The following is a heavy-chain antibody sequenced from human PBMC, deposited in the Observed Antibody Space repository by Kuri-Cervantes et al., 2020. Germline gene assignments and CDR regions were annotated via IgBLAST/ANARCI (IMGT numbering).Heavy chain of an antibody. V-gene: IGHV4-61*02. D-gene: IGHD6-19*01. CDR2: IYPRGST. Sequence: SETLSLICTVSGGSSSSGSYYWSWIRQPAGKGLAWNWRIYPRGSTNYNPSLKSRVTMPVDTSKNQFSLKLSSVTAADTAVYYCARGLGSSGWSSTPLPDNWFDPWGQGTLVTVSS. CDR3: ARGLGSSGWSSTPLPDNWFDP. J-gene: IGHJ5*02. CDR1: GGSSSSGSYY.